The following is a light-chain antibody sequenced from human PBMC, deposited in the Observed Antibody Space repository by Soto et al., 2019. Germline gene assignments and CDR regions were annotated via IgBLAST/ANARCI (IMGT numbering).Light chain of an antibody. V-gene: IGKV1-27*01. CDR3: QKYNSAPWT. J-gene: IGKJ1*01. Sequence: ILMNQSPSSLSAFVGDRVTITCRASQDIGNFLAWYQQKPGKVPKLLIYAASTLQSGVPSRFRGSRSGTDFTLTISSLQPEDVATYYCQKYNSAPWTFGQGTKVDIK. CDR2: AAS. CDR1: QDIGNF.